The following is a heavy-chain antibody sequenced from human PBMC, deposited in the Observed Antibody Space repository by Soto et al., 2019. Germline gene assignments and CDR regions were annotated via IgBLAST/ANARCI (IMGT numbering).Heavy chain of an antibody. CDR2: ILYDGTNK. V-gene: IGHV3-30*18. D-gene: IGHD3-9*01. CDR1: GFTFSSFG. CDR3: AKDRYAILTGSNWFDP. J-gene: IGHJ5*02. Sequence: GGSLRLSCAASGFTFSSFGMHWVRQAPGKGLEWVAVILYDGTNKYYAASVKGRFTISRDNSKNTLYLQMNSLRAEDTAVYYCAKDRYAILTGSNWFDPWGQGTLVTVSS.